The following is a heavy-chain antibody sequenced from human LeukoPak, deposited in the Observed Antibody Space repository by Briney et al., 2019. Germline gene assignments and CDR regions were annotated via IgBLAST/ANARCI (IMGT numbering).Heavy chain of an antibody. V-gene: IGHV3-74*03. CDR2: IDNAGSIT. CDR3: VRSAFHAGSGNYYDY. CDR1: GFTFSNYW. D-gene: IGHD3-22*01. Sequence: GGSLRLSCAASGFTFSNYWIHWVRQVPGKGLVWVSRIDNAGSITTYADSVKGRFTISRDNAENTLYLQMNSLRVEDTAVYYCVRSAFHAGSGNYYDYWGQGTLVTVSS. J-gene: IGHJ4*02.